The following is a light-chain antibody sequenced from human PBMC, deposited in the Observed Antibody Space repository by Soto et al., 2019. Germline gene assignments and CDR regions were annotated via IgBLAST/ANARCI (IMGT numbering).Light chain of an antibody. CDR3: CSYAGSYPLV. CDR1: ISDVGGYNY. V-gene: IGLV2-11*01. J-gene: IGLJ3*02. Sequence: QSVLTQPRSVSGSPGQSVTISCTGTISDVGGYNYVSWYQQYPGRAPKLMIYDVSKRPSGVPDRFSGSKSGNTAALTISGLQAEDEADYYCCSYAGSYPLVFGGGTKVTVL. CDR2: DVS.